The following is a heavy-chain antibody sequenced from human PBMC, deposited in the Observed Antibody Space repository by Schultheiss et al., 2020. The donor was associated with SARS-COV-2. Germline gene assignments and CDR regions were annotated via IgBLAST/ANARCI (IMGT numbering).Heavy chain of an antibody. D-gene: IGHD2-15*01. J-gene: IGHJ6*02. V-gene: IGHV4-39*07. CDR1: GGSISSGGYY. CDR2: IYYSGST. Sequence: SETLSLTCTVSGGSISSGGYYWGWIRQPPGKGLEWIGSIYYSGSTYYNPSLKSRVTISVDTSKNQFSLKLSSVTAADTAVYYCARDSGYCSGGSCYLYYYGMDVWGQGTTVTVSS. CDR3: ARDSGYCSGGSCYLYYYGMDV.